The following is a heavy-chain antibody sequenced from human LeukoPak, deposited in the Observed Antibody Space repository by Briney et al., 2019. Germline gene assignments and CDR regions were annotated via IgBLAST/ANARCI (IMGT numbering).Heavy chain of an antibody. Sequence: PGGSLRLSCAASGFIFSSYAMTWVRQAPGKGLEWVSSMSGINDGTFYADSVKGRFTISRDTSKNTLFLQMNSLRAEDTAVYYCAKRVTVTTIQFYFDYWGQGTLVTVSS. J-gene: IGHJ4*02. CDR3: AKRVTVTTIQFYFDY. D-gene: IGHD4-17*01. V-gene: IGHV3-23*01. CDR1: GFIFSSYA. CDR2: MSGINDGT.